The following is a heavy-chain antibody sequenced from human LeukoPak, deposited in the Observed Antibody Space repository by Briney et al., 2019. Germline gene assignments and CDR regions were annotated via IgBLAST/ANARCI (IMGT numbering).Heavy chain of an antibody. J-gene: IGHJ4*02. Sequence: GGSLRLSCAASGFTFSSYSMNWVRQAPGKGLEWVSYISSSSSTIYYADSVKGRFTISRDNAKNSLYLQMNSLRAEDTAVYYCAKRKYYYDSSGYYGNMDYWGQGTLVTVSS. CDR2: ISSSSSTI. V-gene: IGHV3-48*04. CDR3: AKRKYYYDSSGYYGNMDY. D-gene: IGHD3-22*01. CDR1: GFTFSSYS.